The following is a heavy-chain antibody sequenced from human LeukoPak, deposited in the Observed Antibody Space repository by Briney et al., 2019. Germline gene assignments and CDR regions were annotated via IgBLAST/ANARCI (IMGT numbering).Heavy chain of an antibody. CDR3: AAGYYYSDGGGGY. J-gene: IGHJ4*02. V-gene: IGHV1-58*02. Sequence: VASVKVSCKASGFTFTSSAMQWVRQARGQRLEWIGWIVVGSGNTNYAQKFQERVTITRDMSTSTAYMELSGLRSEDTAVYYCAAGYYYSDGGGGYWGQGTLVTVSS. D-gene: IGHD3-10*01. CDR2: IVVGSGNT. CDR1: GFTFTSSA.